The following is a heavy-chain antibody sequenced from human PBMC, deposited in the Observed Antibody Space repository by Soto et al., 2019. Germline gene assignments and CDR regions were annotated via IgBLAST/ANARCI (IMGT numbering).Heavy chain of an antibody. J-gene: IGHJ5*02. CDR2: TYYRSKWYN. V-gene: IGHV6-1*01. CDR3: ARGVTGTGLNWFDP. D-gene: IGHD1-7*01. CDR1: GDSVCSNSAA. Sequence: SQTLSLTCDISGDSVCSNSAAWNWIRKSPSRGLEWLGRTYYRSKWYNDYAVSVKSRITINPDTSKNQFSLQLNSVTPEDTAVYYCARGVTGTGLNWFDPWGQGTLVTVSS.